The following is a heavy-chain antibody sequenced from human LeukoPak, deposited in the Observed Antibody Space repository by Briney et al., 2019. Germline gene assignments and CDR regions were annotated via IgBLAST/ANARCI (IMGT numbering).Heavy chain of an antibody. CDR1: GYTFTSYY. CDR2: INPSGGST. D-gene: IGHD3-22*01. Sequence: ASVKVSCKASGYTFTSYYMHWVRQAPGQGLEWMGIINPSGGSTSYAQKFQGRVTMTRDTSTSTVYMELSSLRSEDRAVYYCARGRPRYDSSGYFYYWGQGTLVTVSS. CDR3: ARGRPRYDSSGYFYY. J-gene: IGHJ4*02. V-gene: IGHV1-46*01.